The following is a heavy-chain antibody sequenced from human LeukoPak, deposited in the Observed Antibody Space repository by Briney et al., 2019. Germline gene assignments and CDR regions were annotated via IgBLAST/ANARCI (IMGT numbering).Heavy chain of an antibody. CDR2: IRSDGGET. Sequence: GGSLRLSCAASGFTFTYHWMHWVRQGPGKGLVWVSRIRSDGGETNYADSVKGRLTISRDNSKNTLYLQMNSLRAEDTAVYYCARDSSSWYGTYGMDVWGQGTTVTVSS. J-gene: IGHJ6*02. CDR3: ARDSSSWYGTYGMDV. D-gene: IGHD6-13*01. CDR1: GFTFTYHW. V-gene: IGHV3-74*01.